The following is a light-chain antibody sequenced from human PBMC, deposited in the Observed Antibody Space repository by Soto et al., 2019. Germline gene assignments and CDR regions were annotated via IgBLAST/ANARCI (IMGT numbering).Light chain of an antibody. CDR3: QQYYSTPLI. CDR2: WAS. V-gene: IGKV4-1*01. CDR1: QSVLYSSNNKNY. Sequence: DIVMTQSPDSLAVSLGERATINCKSSQSVLYSSNNKNYLAWYQQKPGQPPKLLIYWASTRESGVPDRCSGSGSGTDSTLTISSLQAEDVAVYYCQQYYSTPLIFGGGTKVEIK. J-gene: IGKJ4*01.